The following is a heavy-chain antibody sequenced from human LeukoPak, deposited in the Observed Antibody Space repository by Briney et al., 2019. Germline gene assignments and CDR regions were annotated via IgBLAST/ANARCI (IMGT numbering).Heavy chain of an antibody. Sequence: ASVKVSCKASGYTFTGYYMHWVRQAPGQGLEWMGIINPSGGSTSYAPTFQGRVTMTRDTSTSTVYMELSSLRSEDTAVYYCARDCGGDYNFDYWGQGTLVTVSS. CDR3: ARDCGGDYNFDY. D-gene: IGHD2-21*02. V-gene: IGHV1-46*01. CDR2: INPSGGST. J-gene: IGHJ4*02. CDR1: GYTFTGYY.